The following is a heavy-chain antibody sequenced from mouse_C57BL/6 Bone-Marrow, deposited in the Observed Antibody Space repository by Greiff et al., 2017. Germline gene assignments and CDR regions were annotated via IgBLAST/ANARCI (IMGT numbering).Heavy chain of an antibody. D-gene: IGHD4-1*01. CDR2: ISSGGSYT. CDR3: ARRGKLGFAY. CDR1: GFTFSSYG. J-gene: IGHJ3*01. V-gene: IGHV5-6*02. Sequence: EVMLVESGGDLVKPGGSLKLSCAASGFTFSSYGMSWVRQTPDKRLEWVATISSGGSYTYYPDSVKGRFTISRDNAKNTLYLQMSSLKSEDTAMYYCARRGKLGFAYWGQGTLVTVSA.